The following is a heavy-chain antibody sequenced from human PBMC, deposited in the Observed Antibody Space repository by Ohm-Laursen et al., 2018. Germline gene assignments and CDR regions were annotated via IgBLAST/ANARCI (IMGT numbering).Heavy chain of an antibody. CDR1: GGSFSGYY. CDR2: INHSGST. D-gene: IGHD3-16*01. Sequence: SDTLSLTCAVYGGSFSGYYWSWIRQPPGKGLEWIGEINHSGSTNYNPSLKSRVTISVDTSKNQFSLKLSSVSAADTAVYYCARGPTITYCDYWGQGTLVTVSS. J-gene: IGHJ4*02. CDR3: ARGPTITYCDY. V-gene: IGHV4-34*01.